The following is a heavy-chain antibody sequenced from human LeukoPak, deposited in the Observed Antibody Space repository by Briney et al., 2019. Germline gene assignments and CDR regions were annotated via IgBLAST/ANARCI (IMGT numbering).Heavy chain of an antibody. V-gene: IGHV4-59*08. J-gene: IGHJ4*02. CDR2: ISYSGST. Sequence: PSETLSLTCTVFGGAINSYYWSWIRQPPGKGLEWIGYISYSGSTNYNPSLRSRVTMSVDTSKNQFSLKLTSVTAADTAVYYCARGWFYFDYWGQGTLDTVSS. D-gene: IGHD6-19*01. CDR1: GGAINSYY. CDR3: ARGWFYFDY.